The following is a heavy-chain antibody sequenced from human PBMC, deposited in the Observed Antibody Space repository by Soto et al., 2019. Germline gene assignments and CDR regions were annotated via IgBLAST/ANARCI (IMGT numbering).Heavy chain of an antibody. Sequence: ESGGGVVQPGRSLRLSCAASGFTFSNYGMHWVRQAPGKGLEWVAVISYDGSNKYYADSVKGRFTISRDNSKNTLYLQMNSLRAEDTAVYYCAKDGSSSWFDYWGQGTLVTVSS. CDR1: GFTFSNYG. J-gene: IGHJ4*02. CDR3: AKDGSSSWFDY. V-gene: IGHV3-30*18. CDR2: ISYDGSNK. D-gene: IGHD6-13*01.